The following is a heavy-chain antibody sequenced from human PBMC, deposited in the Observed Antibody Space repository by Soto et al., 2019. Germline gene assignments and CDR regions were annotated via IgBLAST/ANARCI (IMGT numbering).Heavy chain of an antibody. V-gene: IGHV4-34*01. Sequence: QVQLQQWGAGLLKPSETLSLTCAVYGGSFSGYYWSWIRQPPGKGLEWIGEIKHSGSTNYNPSLKPRVTISVDTSQSHCSLKLSSVTDADTAVYYCARAHIVLKVYVRGGWFDPWGQGTLVTVSS. CDR1: GGSFSGYY. CDR2: IKHSGST. J-gene: IGHJ5*02. D-gene: IGHD2-8*01. CDR3: ARAHIVLKVYVRGGWFDP.